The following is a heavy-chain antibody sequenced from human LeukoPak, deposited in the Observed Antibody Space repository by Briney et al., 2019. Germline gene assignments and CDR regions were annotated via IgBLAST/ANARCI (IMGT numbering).Heavy chain of an antibody. CDR2: TYHSGST. J-gene: IGHJ4*02. V-gene: IGHV4-38-2*02. Sequence: SETLSLTCTVSGYSISSGYYWGWIRQPPGKGLEWSGSTYHSGSTYYNPPVKSRATISVATSKKQVSLKLSSVTAADTAVYYCARRDTYYYDSSGYYLFDYWGQGTLVTVSS. CDR1: GYSISSGYY. D-gene: IGHD3-22*01. CDR3: ARRDTYYYDSSGYYLFDY.